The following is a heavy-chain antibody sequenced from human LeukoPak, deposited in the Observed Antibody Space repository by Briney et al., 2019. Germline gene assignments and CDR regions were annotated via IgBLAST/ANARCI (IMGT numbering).Heavy chain of an antibody. D-gene: IGHD3-10*01. CDR1: GFTFSDYY. Sequence: GGSLRLSCAASGFTFSDYYMNWIRQAPGKGLEWVSYISSSGNTIYYADSVKGRFTISRDNAKNSLYLQMNSLRAEDTALYYCAKSGITMVRGVIQSWGQGTLVTVSS. CDR3: AKSGITMVRGVIQS. J-gene: IGHJ5*02. V-gene: IGHV3-11*01. CDR2: ISSSGNTI.